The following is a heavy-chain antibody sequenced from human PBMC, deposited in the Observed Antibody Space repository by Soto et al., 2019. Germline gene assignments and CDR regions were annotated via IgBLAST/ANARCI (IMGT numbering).Heavy chain of an antibody. CDR2: ISSSSSYI. J-gene: IGHJ6*02. CDR3: ARTVTYCSSTSCYTGGPPPYGMDV. CDR1: GFTFSSYS. V-gene: IGHV3-21*01. Sequence: GGSLRLSCAASGFTFSSYSMNWVRQAPGKGLEWVSSISSSSSYIYYADSVKGRFTISRDNAKNSLYLQMNSLRAEDTAVYYCARTVTYCSSTSCYTGGPPPYGMDVWGQGTTVTVSS. D-gene: IGHD2-2*02.